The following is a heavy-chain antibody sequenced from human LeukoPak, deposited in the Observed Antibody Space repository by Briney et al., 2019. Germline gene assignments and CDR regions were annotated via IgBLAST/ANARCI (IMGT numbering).Heavy chain of an antibody. Sequence: SETLSLTCTVSGGSVSSGSYYWSWIRQPPGKGLEWIGYIYYSGSTNYSPSLKSRVTLSVDTSKNQFSLKLSSVTAADTAVYYCARDSPVRHWGQGTLVTVSS. CDR2: IYYSGST. V-gene: IGHV4-61*01. J-gene: IGHJ1*01. CDR3: ARDSPVRH. CDR1: GGSVSSGSYY.